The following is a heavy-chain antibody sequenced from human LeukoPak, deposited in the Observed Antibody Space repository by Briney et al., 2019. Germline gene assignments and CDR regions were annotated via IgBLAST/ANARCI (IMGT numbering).Heavy chain of an antibody. CDR2: ISSSSSYI. D-gene: IGHD6-13*01. J-gene: IGHJ4*02. Sequence: GGSLRLSCAASGFTFSSYSMNWVRQAPGKGLEWVSSISSSSSYIYYADSVKGRFTISRDNAKNSLYLQMNSLRAEDTAVYYCARGYSSSWYSPRAYYFDYWGQGTLVTVSS. CDR1: GFTFSSYS. CDR3: ARGYSSSWYSPRAYYFDY. V-gene: IGHV3-21*01.